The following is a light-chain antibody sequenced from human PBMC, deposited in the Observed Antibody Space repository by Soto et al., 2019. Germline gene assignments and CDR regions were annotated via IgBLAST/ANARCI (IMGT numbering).Light chain of an antibody. Sequence: LTQPASVSESPGQSITISCTGTSSDIGVYNYVSWYQQHPGKAPKLMIYEGDKRPSGVSNRFSGSKSGNTASLTISGLQAEDEADYYCASFTSSSIFDIFGGGTKLTVL. J-gene: IGLJ2*01. CDR3: ASFTSSSIFDI. V-gene: IGLV2-14*01. CDR1: SSDIGVYNY. CDR2: EGD.